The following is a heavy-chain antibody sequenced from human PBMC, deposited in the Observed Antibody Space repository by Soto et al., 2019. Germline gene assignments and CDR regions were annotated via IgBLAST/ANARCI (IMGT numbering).Heavy chain of an antibody. V-gene: IGHV4-39*01. CDR2: IYYSGST. D-gene: IGHD2-2*01. CDR1: GGSISSSSFY. Sequence: QLQLQESGPGLVKPSETLSLTCTVSGGSISSSSFYWGWIRQPPGKWLEWIGNIYYSGSTYYNPSLKRRVTISVDSSKNQYSLKLTSVTAADTAVYYSARLPTYDYGDFWGQGTLVTVSS. CDR3: ARLPTYDYGDF. J-gene: IGHJ4*02.